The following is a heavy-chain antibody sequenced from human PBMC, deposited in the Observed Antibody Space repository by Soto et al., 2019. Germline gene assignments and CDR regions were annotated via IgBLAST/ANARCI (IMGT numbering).Heavy chain of an antibody. V-gene: IGHV4-39*01. J-gene: IGHJ4*02. Sequence: SETLSLTCTVSGGSIGGYYGGWIRQPPGKGLEWIGSIYYSGSTNYNPSLKSRVTISVDTSKNQFSLKLSSVTAADTAVYYCARHFYYGDYRGYWGQGTLVTVSS. CDR3: ARHFYYGDYRGY. CDR2: IYYSGST. CDR1: GGSIGGYY. D-gene: IGHD4-17*01.